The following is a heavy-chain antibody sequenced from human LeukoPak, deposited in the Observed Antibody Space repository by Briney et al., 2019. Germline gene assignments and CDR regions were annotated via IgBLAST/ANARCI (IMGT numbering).Heavy chain of an antibody. Sequence: GGSLRLSCAASGFTFSSYWMHWVRQAPGKGLVWVSRINSGGSSTSYADSVKGRFTISRDNAKNTLYLQMNSLRAEDTAVYYCARDCGGDCYPGSRSGFDYWGQGTLVTVSS. V-gene: IGHV3-74*01. CDR1: GFTFSSYW. CDR2: INSGGSST. D-gene: IGHD2-21*01. CDR3: ARDCGGDCYPGSRSGFDY. J-gene: IGHJ4*02.